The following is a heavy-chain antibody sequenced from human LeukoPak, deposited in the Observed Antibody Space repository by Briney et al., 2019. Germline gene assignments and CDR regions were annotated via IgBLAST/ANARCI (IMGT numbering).Heavy chain of an antibody. CDR2: IYYSGST. CDR3: ARQPNSSSWADY. V-gene: IGHV4-39*01. D-gene: IGHD6-13*01. J-gene: IGHJ4*02. Sequence: SETLSLTCTVSGGSISSSSYYWGWIRQPPGKGLERIGSIYYSGSTYYNPSLKSRVTISVDTSKNQFSLKLSSVTAADTAVYYCARQPNSSSWADYWGQGTLVTVSS. CDR1: GGSISSSSYY.